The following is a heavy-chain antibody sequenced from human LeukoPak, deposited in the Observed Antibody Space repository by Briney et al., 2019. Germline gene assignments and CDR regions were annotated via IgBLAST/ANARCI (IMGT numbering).Heavy chain of an antibody. CDR2: IYSGGST. J-gene: IGHJ6*03. D-gene: IGHD3-10*01. V-gene: IGHV3-53*01. CDR3: ARHGSITLIRGRLRYYYMDV. Sequence: PGGSLRLSCAASGFIVSSNYMSWVRQAPGKGLEWVSVIYSGGSTYYADSVKGRFTISRDNSKNTLYLQMNSLRAEDTAVYYCARHGSITLIRGRLRYYYMDVWGKGTTVTISS. CDR1: GFIVSSNY.